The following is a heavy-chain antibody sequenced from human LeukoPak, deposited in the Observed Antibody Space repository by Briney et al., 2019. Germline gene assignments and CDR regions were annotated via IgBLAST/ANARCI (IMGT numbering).Heavy chain of an antibody. J-gene: IGHJ4*01. V-gene: IGHV3-7*05. Sequence: GGSLRLSCAASGFTFSNHWMTWVRQAPGKGLEWVAHIKHDGSDKYYVDSVKGRFSISRDNSKNTLYLQMNSLRAEDTAVYYCAKSYCSSIYCLNNDWGHGTLVAVSS. CDR3: AKSYCSSIYCLNND. D-gene: IGHD2-2*01. CDR1: GFTFSNHW. CDR2: IKHDGSDK.